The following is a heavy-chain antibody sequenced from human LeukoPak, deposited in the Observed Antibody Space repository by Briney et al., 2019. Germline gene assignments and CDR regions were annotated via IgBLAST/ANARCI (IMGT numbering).Heavy chain of an antibody. CDR3: ARDLRRYYGSGSYFSLRYYYYYMDV. V-gene: IGHV3-48*01. CDR1: GFTFSSYS. Sequence: PGGSLTLSCAASGFTFSSYSMNWVRQAPGKGLEWVSSISSSSSTIYYADSVKGRFTISRDKAKNSLYLQMNSLRAEDTAVYYCARDLRRYYGSGSYFSLRYYYYYMDVWGKGTTVTVSS. D-gene: IGHD3-10*01. J-gene: IGHJ6*03. CDR2: ISSSSSTI.